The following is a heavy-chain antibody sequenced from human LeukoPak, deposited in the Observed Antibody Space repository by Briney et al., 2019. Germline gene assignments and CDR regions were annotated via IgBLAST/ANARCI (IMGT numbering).Heavy chain of an antibody. CDR2: IYYTGNT. CDR1: GDSIIGHY. Sequence: SETLSLTCSVSGDSIIGHYWGWIRQPPGKGLEWIGNIYYTGNTYYNSSLKSRVTISLDTSKNQFSLKVISMTAADTAAYCTKSDGYGLIRICGRGTMVTVSS. J-gene: IGHJ3*02. CDR3: KSDGYGLIRI. D-gene: IGHD3-10*01. V-gene: IGHV4-39*07.